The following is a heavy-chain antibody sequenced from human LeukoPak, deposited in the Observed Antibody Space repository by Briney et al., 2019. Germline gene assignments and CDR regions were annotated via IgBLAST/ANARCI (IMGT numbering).Heavy chain of an antibody. CDR2: LDIRGGST. CDR1: GFTFSNTW. CDR3: AGAYDFGNWFEP. D-gene: IGHD2/OR15-2a*01. V-gene: IGHV3-74*03. Sequence: GESLRLSCAASGFTFSNTWMHWVRQAPGKGLVWVSRLDIRGGSTAYADSVKGRFTISRDNAKDTLYLQMNSLRAEDTALYYCAGAYDFGNWFEPWGQGTLVTVSS. J-gene: IGHJ5*02.